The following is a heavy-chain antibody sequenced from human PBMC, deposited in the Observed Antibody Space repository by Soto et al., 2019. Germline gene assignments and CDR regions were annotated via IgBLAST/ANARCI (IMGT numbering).Heavy chain of an antibody. CDR2: IYPGDSDT. CDR1: GYSFTSYW. CDR3: ARLQNSIVVVPAAADY. V-gene: IGHV5-51*01. D-gene: IGHD2-2*01. J-gene: IGHJ4*02. Sequence: GESLKISCKGSGYSFTSYWIGWVRQMPGKGLEWMGIIYPGDSDTRYSPSFQGQVTISADKSISTAYLQWSSLKASDTAMYYCARLQNSIVVVPAAADYWGQGTLVTVSS.